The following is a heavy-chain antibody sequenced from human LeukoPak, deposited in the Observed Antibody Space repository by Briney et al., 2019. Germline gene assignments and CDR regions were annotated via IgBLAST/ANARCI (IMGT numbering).Heavy chain of an antibody. J-gene: IGHJ5*02. CDR2: IYYSGST. CDR3: ARDQRYYYDSSGYHNWFDP. Sequence: PSETLSLTCTVSGGSISSYYWSWIWQPPGKGLEWIGYIYYSGSTNYNPSLKSRVTISVDTSKNQFSLKLSSVTAADTAVYYCARDQRYYYDSSGYHNWFDPWGQGTLVTVSS. CDR1: GGSISSYY. D-gene: IGHD3-22*01. V-gene: IGHV4-59*01.